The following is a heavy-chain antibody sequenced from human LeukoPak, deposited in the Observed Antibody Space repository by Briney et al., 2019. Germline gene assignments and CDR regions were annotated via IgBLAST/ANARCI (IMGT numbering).Heavy chain of an antibody. J-gene: IGHJ6*02. V-gene: IGHV3-30*02. CDR1: GFAFSSYG. CDR2: IRYDGSNK. D-gene: IGHD3-9*01. Sequence: GGSLRLSCAASGFAFSSYGMHWVRQAPGKGLEWVAFIRYDGSNKYYADSVKGRFTISRDNSKNTLYLQMNSLRAEDTAVYYCANRGYDILTGYWNYYYYYGMDVWGQGTTVTVSS. CDR3: ANRGYDILTGYWNYYYYYGMDV.